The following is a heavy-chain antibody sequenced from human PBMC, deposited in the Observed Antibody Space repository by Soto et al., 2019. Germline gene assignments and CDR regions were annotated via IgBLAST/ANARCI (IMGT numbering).Heavy chain of an antibody. V-gene: IGHV1-18*01. J-gene: IGHJ4*02. CDR1: GYTFTTYI. CDR2: ISAYNGNT. Sequence: VQLVQSGAEVKKPGASVKVSCKASGYTFTTYIISWVRQAPGQGLEWLGWISAYNGNTKYSQKFHDRVTMTIDTSTSTVYVELRSLRSDDTAIYYCARGGGGTLGFDYWGQGALVTFSS. CDR3: ARGGGGTLGFDY. D-gene: IGHD3-10*01.